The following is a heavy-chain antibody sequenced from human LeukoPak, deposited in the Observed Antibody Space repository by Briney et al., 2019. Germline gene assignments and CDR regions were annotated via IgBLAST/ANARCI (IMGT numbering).Heavy chain of an antibody. Sequence: SETLSLTCTVSGGSISSSSYYWGWIRQPPGKGLEWIGSIYYSGSTYYNPSLKSRVTISVDTSKNQFSLKLSSVTAADTAVYYCARVRTPVDYWGQGTLVTVSS. J-gene: IGHJ4*02. V-gene: IGHV4-39*01. CDR1: GGSISSSSYY. D-gene: IGHD4-23*01. CDR3: ARVRTPVDY. CDR2: IYYSGST.